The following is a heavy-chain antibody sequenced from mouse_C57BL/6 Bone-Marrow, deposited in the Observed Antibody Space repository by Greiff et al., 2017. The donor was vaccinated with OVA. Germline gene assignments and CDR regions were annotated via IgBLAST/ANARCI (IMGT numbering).Heavy chain of an antibody. CDR2: IYPGDGDT. D-gene: IGHD3-3*01. V-gene: IGHV1-82*01. J-gene: IGHJ2*01. CDR3: ARERDTTNFDY. Sequence: QVQLQQSGPELVKPGASVKISCKASGYAFSSSWMNWVKQRPGKGLEWIGRIYPGDGDTNYNGKFKGKATLTADKSSSTAYMQLSSLTSEDSAVYFCARERDTTNFDYWGQGTTLTVSS. CDR1: GYAFSSSW.